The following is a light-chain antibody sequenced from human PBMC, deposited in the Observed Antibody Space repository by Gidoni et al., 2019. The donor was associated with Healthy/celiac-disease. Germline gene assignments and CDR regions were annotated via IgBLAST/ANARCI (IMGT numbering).Light chain of an antibody. V-gene: IGKV3-11*01. CDR2: DAS. Sequence: TTMSLCPGERATLCCRASQSVSSYLAWYQQTPGQAPRLLIYDASNRATGIPARFSGSGSGTDFTLTIGSLEPEDFAVYYCQQRSNWPPITFGQGTRLGIK. CDR3: QQRSNWPPIT. CDR1: QSVSSY. J-gene: IGKJ5*01.